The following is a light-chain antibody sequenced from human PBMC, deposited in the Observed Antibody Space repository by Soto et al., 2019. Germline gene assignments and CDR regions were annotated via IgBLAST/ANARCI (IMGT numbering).Light chain of an antibody. CDR2: RNN. Sequence: VLPQPPSTSRTPGQRVPFSCSANSSKSESNHVSWYQPLPGPAPQLCIYRNNQRPSGVPDRFSGSNSGASASLAISGLRSEEEADYYCAAWDDSLGGVFGGGTKVTGL. V-gene: IGLV1-47*01. CDR1: SSKSESNH. J-gene: IGLJ2*01. CDR3: AAWDDSLGGV.